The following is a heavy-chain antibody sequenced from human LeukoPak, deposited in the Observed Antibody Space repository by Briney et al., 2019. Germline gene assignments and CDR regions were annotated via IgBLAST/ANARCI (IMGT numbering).Heavy chain of an antibody. V-gene: IGHV3-30*18. Sequence: GGSLRLSCAASGFTFSSYGIHWVRQAPGKGLEWVALISYDGSNKYYADSVKGRFTISRDNSKNTLYLQMNSLRPEDTAVYYCAKDGGPGDLISFAAFDIWGQGTMVTVSS. CDR3: AKDGGPGDLISFAAFDI. D-gene: IGHD7-27*01. CDR1: GFTFSSYG. J-gene: IGHJ3*02. CDR2: ISYDGSNK.